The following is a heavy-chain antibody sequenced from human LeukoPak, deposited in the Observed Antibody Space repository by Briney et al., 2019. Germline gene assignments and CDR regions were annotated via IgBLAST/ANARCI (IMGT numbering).Heavy chain of an antibody. Sequence: GGSLRLSCAASGFTFDDYGMSWVRQAPGKGLEWVSGINWNGGSTGYADSVKGRFTISRDNAKNSLYLQMNSLRAEDTAVYYCAKLVSYYYGSGSQNWFDPWDQGTLVTVSS. D-gene: IGHD3-10*01. J-gene: IGHJ5*02. CDR1: GFTFDDYG. CDR3: AKLVSYYYGSGSQNWFDP. CDR2: INWNGGST. V-gene: IGHV3-20*04.